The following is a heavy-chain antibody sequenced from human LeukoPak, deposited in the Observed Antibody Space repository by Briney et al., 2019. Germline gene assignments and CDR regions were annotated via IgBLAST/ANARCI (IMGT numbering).Heavy chain of an antibody. CDR2: ISAYNGNT. Sequence: ASVKVSCKASGYTFTSYGISWVRQAPGQGLEWMGWISAYNGNTNYAQKLQGRVTMTTDKSTSTAYMELRSLRSDDTAVYYCARDGVRSPSVGAEERWGQGTLVTVSS. CDR3: ARDGVRSPSVGAEER. D-gene: IGHD1-26*01. V-gene: IGHV1-18*01. J-gene: IGHJ4*02. CDR1: GYTFTSYG.